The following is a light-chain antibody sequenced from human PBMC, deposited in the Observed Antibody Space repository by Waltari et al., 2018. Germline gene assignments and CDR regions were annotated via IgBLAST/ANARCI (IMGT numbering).Light chain of an antibody. CDR3: QQRRDWPLT. V-gene: IGKV3-11*01. Sequence: DIVLTQSPAILSFSPGERSSLSCRASPSVSNYLPWYQQKPGQAPRLLNYDTSNRATGIPARFSGSGFGTDFTLTISSLEPEDFAVYYCQQRRDWPLTFGGGTKVEIK. J-gene: IGKJ4*01. CDR1: PSVSNY. CDR2: DTS.